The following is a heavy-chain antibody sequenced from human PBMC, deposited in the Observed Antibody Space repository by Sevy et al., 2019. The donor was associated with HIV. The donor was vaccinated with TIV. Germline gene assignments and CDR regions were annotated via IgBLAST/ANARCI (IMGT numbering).Heavy chain of an antibody. D-gene: IGHD7-27*01. CDR1: GDTFSSYA. CDR2: IIPAFPTV. CDR3: LRVGYDTSGE. Sequence: APVKVSCKASGDTFSSYAINWVRQAPGQGLEWMGGIIPAFPTVKYERKFRGRLTITADESKTTAYMELSSLTSDDTAVYYYLRVGYDTSGEWGQGTQVTVSS. J-gene: IGHJ4*02. V-gene: IGHV1-69*13.